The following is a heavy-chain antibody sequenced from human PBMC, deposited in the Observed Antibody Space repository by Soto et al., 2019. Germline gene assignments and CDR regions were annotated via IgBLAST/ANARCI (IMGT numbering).Heavy chain of an antibody. CDR2: ISAGNGNT. V-gene: IGHV1-3*01. J-gene: IGHJ6*02. D-gene: IGHD5-18*01. CDR3: ASLRHSPSYYYYYGMDV. Sequence: QVQLVQSGAEVKKPGASVKVSCKASGYTFTSYAMHWVRQAPGQRLEWMGWISAGNGNTKYSQKFQGRVTITRDTSASTAYMELSSLRSEDTAVYYCASLRHSPSYYYYYGMDVWGQGTTVTVSS. CDR1: GYTFTSYA.